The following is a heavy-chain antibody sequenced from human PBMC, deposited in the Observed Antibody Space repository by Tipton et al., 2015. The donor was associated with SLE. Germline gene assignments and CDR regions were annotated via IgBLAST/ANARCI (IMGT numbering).Heavy chain of an antibody. CDR3: ARVGTGLFDY. CDR2: IYYSGST. V-gene: IGHV4-39*07. J-gene: IGHJ4*02. CDR1: GGSISSSSYY. Sequence: LSLTCTVSGGSISSSSYYWGWIRQPPGKGLEWIGSIYYSGSTYYNPSLKSRVTISVDTSKNQFSLKLSSVTAADTAVYYCARVGTGLFDYWGQGTLVTVSS. D-gene: IGHD7-27*01.